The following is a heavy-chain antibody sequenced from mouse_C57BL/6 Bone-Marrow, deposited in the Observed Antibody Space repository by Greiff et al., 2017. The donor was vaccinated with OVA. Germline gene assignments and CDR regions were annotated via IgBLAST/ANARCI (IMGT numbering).Heavy chain of an antibody. V-gene: IGHV1-85*01. CDR3: ARSRDGLLLAY. CDR2: IYPRDGST. D-gene: IGHD6-1*01. J-gene: IGHJ3*01. Sequence: VQLQQSGPELVKPGASVKLSCKASGYTFTSYDINWVKQRPGQGLEWIGLIYPRDGSTKYNEKFKGKATLTVDTSSSPAYMALHSLTSEDSAVYFCARSRDGLLLAYWGQGTLVTVSA. CDR1: GYTFTSYD.